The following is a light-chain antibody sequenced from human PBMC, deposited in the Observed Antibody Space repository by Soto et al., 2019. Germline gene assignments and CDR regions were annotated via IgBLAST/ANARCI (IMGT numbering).Light chain of an antibody. CDR2: AAS. Sequence: DIQMTQSPSAMSASVGDRVTITCRASQDISNYLAWFQQKPGKVPERLIYAASSLQSGVPSRFSGSGSGTEFTLTISSLQPEEFATYYCLQHNTYPRTFGQGTKVESK. CDR1: QDISNY. V-gene: IGKV1-17*03. J-gene: IGKJ1*01. CDR3: LQHNTYPRT.